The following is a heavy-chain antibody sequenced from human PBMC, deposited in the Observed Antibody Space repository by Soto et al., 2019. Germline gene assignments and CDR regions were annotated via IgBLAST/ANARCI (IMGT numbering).Heavy chain of an antibody. Sequence: SETLSLTCTVSGGSFKSGSYSWSWIRQPPGKGLEWIGYVYHTGRTRYNPSLKSRVSISMDKSKNQFSLNLDSVTAADTAVYFCARDFAYFDSRGKGTLVTVSS. CDR2: VYHTGRT. D-gene: IGHD3-3*01. V-gene: IGHV4-61*01. CDR3: ARDFAYFDS. CDR1: GGSFKSGSYS. J-gene: IGHJ4*02.